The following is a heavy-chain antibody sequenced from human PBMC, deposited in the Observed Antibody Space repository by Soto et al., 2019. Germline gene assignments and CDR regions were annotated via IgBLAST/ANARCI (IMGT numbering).Heavy chain of an antibody. CDR3: ASARGDCTNGVCYEHRAWFDX. CDR2: ISAYNGNK. CDR1: GYTFTSYG. V-gene: IGHV1-18*04. D-gene: IGHD2-8*01. J-gene: IGHJ5*02. Sequence: ASVKVSCKASGYTFTSYGISWVRQAPGQGREWMGFISAYNGNKNYADKLQGRVTMTTETSTSTDYMELRSLRSYDTAVYYCASARGDCTNGVCYEHRAWFDXWGQGTLVTVSX.